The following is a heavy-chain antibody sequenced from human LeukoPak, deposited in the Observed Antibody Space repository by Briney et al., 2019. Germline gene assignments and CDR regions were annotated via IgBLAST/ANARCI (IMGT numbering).Heavy chain of an antibody. Sequence: ASVKVSCKASGYTFTSYGISWVRQAPGQGLEWMGWISAYNGNTNYAQKLQGRVTMTTDTSTSTAYMELRSLRSDDTAVYYCARDERQQLVHPNYYYYYGMDVWGKGTTVTVSS. CDR2: ISAYNGNT. CDR3: ARDERQQLVHPNYYYYYGMDV. J-gene: IGHJ6*04. CDR1: GYTFTSYG. D-gene: IGHD6-13*01. V-gene: IGHV1-18*04.